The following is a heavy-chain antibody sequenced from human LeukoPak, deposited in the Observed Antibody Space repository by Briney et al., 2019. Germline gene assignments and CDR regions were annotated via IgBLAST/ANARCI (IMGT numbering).Heavy chain of an antibody. V-gene: IGHV4-39*01. Sequence: SETLSLTCTVSGGSISISAYYWGWIRQPPGKGLEWNGNIYYTGSTSYYNPSLKSRVTISVDTSKNQFSLKLTSVTAADTAVYYCARRDDSSNYPRFDYWGQGILVTVSS. J-gene: IGHJ4*02. CDR2: IYYTGSTS. D-gene: IGHD3-22*01. CDR1: GGSISISAYY. CDR3: ARRDDSSNYPRFDY.